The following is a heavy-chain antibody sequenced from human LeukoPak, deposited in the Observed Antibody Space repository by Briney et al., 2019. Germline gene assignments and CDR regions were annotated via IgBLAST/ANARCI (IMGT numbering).Heavy chain of an antibody. CDR3: AKGGKWDVTPFDY. Sequence: GGSLRLSCAASGFTFDNYAMTWVRQAPGKGLEWVSGISGSGDSTFYADSVKGRFTISRDNSKNTLYLQMNSLGAEDTAVYYCAKGGKWDVTPFDYWGQGTLVTVSS. CDR2: ISGSGDST. V-gene: IGHV3-23*01. CDR1: GFTFDNYA. D-gene: IGHD1-26*01. J-gene: IGHJ4*02.